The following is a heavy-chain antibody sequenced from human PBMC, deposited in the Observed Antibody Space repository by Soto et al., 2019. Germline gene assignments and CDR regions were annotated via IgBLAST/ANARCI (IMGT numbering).Heavy chain of an antibody. V-gene: IGHV4-4*07. CDR1: GGSISSYY. J-gene: IGHJ6*02. Sequence: QVQLQESGPGLVKPSETLSLTCTVSGGSISSYYWSWIRQPAGKGLEWIGRIYTSGSTNYNPSLKRRVTMSVDTSKNPFSLKLSSVTAADTAVYYCARDSGYDSAYYYYGMDVWGQGTTVTVSS. CDR3: ARDSGYDSAYYYYGMDV. CDR2: IYTSGST. D-gene: IGHD5-12*01.